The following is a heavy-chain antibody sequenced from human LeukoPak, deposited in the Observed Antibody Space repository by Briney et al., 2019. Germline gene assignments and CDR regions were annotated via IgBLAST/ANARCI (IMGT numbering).Heavy chain of an antibody. J-gene: IGHJ4*02. CDR3: ARVDMYQLLPDY. V-gene: IGHV3-48*04. Sequence: GGSLRLSCAVSGFTFSTYNMNWVRQAPGKGLEWVSYISSSSSTIYYADSVKGRFTISRENSKNSLYLQMNSLRVEDTAVYYCARVDMYQLLPDYWGQGTLVTVSS. CDR2: ISSSSSTI. CDR1: GFTFSTYN. D-gene: IGHD2-2*01.